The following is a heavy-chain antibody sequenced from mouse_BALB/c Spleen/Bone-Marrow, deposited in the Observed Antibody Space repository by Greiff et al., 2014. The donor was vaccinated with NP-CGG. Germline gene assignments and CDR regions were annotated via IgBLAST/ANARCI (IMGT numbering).Heavy chain of an antibody. D-gene: IGHD2-10*02. CDR1: GYTFTDYN. J-gene: IGHJ1*01. Sequence: DVKLQESGPELVKPGASVKISCKASGYTFTDYNMHWVKQRHGKSLEWIGYIYPYNGGTGYNQKFKSKATLTVDNSSSAAYMELRSLTAEDAAVYYCARSYGNWYFDVWGAGTTVTVSS. CDR2: IYPYNGGT. V-gene: IGHV1S29*02. CDR3: ARSYGNWYFDV.